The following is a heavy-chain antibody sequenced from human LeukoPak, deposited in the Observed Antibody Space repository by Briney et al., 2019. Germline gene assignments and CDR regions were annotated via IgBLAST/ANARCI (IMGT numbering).Heavy chain of an antibody. J-gene: IGHJ6*02. Sequence: QTGGSLRLSCAASGFTFGSYAVSWVRQAPGKGVEWVSAISGSGGGTYYADSVKGRFTISTDNSKNTLYLQMNSLRAEDTAVYYCAKVSRGYCRGGTCYYFYGMDVWGQGTTVTVSS. CDR3: AKVSRGYCRGGTCYYFYGMDV. D-gene: IGHD2-15*01. CDR2: ISGSGGGT. CDR1: GFTFGSYA. V-gene: IGHV3-23*01.